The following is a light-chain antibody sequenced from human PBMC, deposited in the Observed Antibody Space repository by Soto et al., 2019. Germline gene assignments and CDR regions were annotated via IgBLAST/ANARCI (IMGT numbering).Light chain of an antibody. Sequence: EIVLTQSPATLSLSPGERATLSCRASQSVSSYLAWYQQKPGQAPRLLIYDASSRATGIPARFSGSGSGTDFTLTISSLDPEDFAVYYCQQRYNWPPMYTFGQGTKLEIK. V-gene: IGKV3-11*01. CDR3: QQRYNWPPMYT. J-gene: IGKJ2*01. CDR2: DAS. CDR1: QSVSSY.